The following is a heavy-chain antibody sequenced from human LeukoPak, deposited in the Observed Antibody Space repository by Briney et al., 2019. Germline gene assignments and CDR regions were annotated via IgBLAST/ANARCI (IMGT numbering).Heavy chain of an antibody. Sequence: ASVKVSCKASGGTFSSYAISWVRQAPGQGLEWMGRINPNSGGTNYAQKFQGRVTMTRDTSISTAYMELSRLRSDDTAVYYCAREKRVITFGGADGFDPWGQGTLVTVSS. CDR1: GGTFSSYA. CDR2: INPNSGGT. V-gene: IGHV1-2*06. D-gene: IGHD3-16*01. CDR3: AREKRVITFGGADGFDP. J-gene: IGHJ5*02.